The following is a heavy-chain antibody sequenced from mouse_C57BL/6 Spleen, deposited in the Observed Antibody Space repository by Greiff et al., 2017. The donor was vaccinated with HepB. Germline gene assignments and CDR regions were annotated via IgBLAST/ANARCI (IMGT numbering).Heavy chain of an antibody. J-gene: IGHJ3*01. D-gene: IGHD1-1*02. CDR3: ARRRDYSGTFAY. CDR2: IYPSDSET. CDR1: GYTFTSYW. V-gene: IGHV1-61*01. Sequence: QVQLQQPGAELVRPGSSVKLSCKASGYTFTSYWMDWVKQRPGQGLEWIGNIYPSDSETHYNQKFKDKATLTVDKSSSTAYMQLSSLTSEDSAVYYCARRRDYSGTFAYWGQGTLVTVSA.